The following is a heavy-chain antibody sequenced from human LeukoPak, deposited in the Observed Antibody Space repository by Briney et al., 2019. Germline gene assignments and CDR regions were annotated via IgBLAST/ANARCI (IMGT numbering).Heavy chain of an antibody. CDR1: GYTFTGYY. D-gene: IGHD6-13*01. Sequence: GASVKLSCKASGYTFTGYYMHWVRQAPGQGLEWMGRINPNSGGTNYAQKFQGRVTMTRDTSISRAYMELSRLRSDDKAVYYCARVVLYSSSCNFDYWGQGTLVTVSS. CDR2: INPNSGGT. V-gene: IGHV1-2*06. CDR3: ARVVLYSSSCNFDY. J-gene: IGHJ4*02.